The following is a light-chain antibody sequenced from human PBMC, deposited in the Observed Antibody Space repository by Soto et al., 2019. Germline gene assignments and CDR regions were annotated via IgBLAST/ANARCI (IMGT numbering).Light chain of an antibody. CDR2: ATS. J-gene: IGKJ2*01. CDR3: QQNLRTSYT. Sequence: DLQMTQSPSSLSVSVGDRVTITCRASENIRSYLNWYQQRPGRAPKLLIYATSNLQSGVSSRFSGSGSGTDFTLTISSLQLEDFATYVCQQNLRTSYTFGQGTKLEIK. V-gene: IGKV1-39*01. CDR1: ENIRSY.